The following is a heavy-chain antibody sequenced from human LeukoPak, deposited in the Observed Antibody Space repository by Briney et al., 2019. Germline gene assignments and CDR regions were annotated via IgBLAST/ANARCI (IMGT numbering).Heavy chain of an antibody. CDR2: ISSSSSYI. V-gene: IGHV3-21*01. CDR1: GFTFSSHS. Sequence: PGGSLRLSCAASGFTFSSHSMNWVCQAPGKGLEWVSSISSSSSYIYYADSVKGRFTISRDNAKNSLYLQMNSLRAEDTAVYYCAREVDGYPDYWGQGTLVTVSS. J-gene: IGHJ4*02. D-gene: IGHD5-24*01. CDR3: AREVDGYPDY.